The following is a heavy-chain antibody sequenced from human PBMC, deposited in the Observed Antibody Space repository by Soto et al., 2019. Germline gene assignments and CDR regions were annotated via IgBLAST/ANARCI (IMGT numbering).Heavy chain of an antibody. CDR2: INAGNGNT. D-gene: IGHD6-19*01. V-gene: IGHV1-3*01. J-gene: IGHJ5*02. CDR3: ARDFIAVAGPLLWFDP. Sequence: ASVKLSCKASGGTLSIYAIIWVRQAPGQRLEWMGWINAGNGNTKYSQKFQGRVTITRDTSASTAYMELSSLRSEDTAVYYCARDFIAVAGPLLWFDPWGQGTLVTVSS. CDR1: GGTLSIYA.